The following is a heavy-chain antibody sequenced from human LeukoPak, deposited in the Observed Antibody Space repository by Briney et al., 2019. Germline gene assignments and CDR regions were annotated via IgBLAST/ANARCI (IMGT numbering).Heavy chain of an antibody. CDR1: GYTFTGYY. D-gene: IGHD2-2*02. J-gene: IGHJ5*02. CDR3: ARKLPYCSSTSCYTLWFDP. V-gene: IGHV1-2*02. CDR2: INPNSGGT. Sequence: ASVKVSCKAPGYTFTGYYMHWVRQAPGQGLEWMGWINPNSGGTNYAQKFQGRVTMTRDTSISTAYMELSRLRSDDTAVYYCARKLPYCSSTSCYTLWFDPWGQGTLVTVSS.